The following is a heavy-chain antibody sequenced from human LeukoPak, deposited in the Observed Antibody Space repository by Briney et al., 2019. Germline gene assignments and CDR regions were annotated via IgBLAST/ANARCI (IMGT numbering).Heavy chain of an antibody. D-gene: IGHD3-22*01. Sequence: ASVKVSCKASGGTFSSYAISWVRQAPGQGLAWMGRIIPILGIANYAQKFQGRVTITAGKSTSTAYMELSSLRSEDTAVYYCAREWDDSSGYYHYWGQGTLVTVSS. J-gene: IGHJ4*02. CDR1: GGTFSSYA. CDR3: AREWDDSSGYYHY. V-gene: IGHV1-69*04. CDR2: IIPILGIA.